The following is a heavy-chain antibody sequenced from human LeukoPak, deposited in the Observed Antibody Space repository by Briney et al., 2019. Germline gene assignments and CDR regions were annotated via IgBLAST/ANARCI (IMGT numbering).Heavy chain of an antibody. D-gene: IGHD6-13*01. CDR1: GFTVSSNY. V-gene: IGHV3-66*02. Sequence: GGSLRLSCAASGFTVSSNYMSWVRQAPGKGLEWVSVIYSGGSTYYADSVKGRFTISRDNSKNTLYLQMNSLRAEDTAVYYCARDRSSWRYYYYYGMDVWGQGTTVTVSS. CDR3: ARDRSSWRYYYYYGMDV. J-gene: IGHJ6*02. CDR2: IYSGGST.